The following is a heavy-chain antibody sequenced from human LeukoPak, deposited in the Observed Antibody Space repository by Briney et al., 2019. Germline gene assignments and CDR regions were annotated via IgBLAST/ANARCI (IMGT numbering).Heavy chain of an antibody. D-gene: IGHD3-10*01. CDR3: ARAHRGSWSYYGSGSYWGY. CDR1: GYTLTELS. V-gene: IGHV1-24*01. Sequence: GASVKVSCKVSGYTLTELSMHWVRQAPGKGLEWMGGFDPEDGETIYAQKFQGRVTMTEDTSTDTAYMELSSLRSEDTAVYYCARAHRGSWSYYGSGSYWGYWGQGTLVTVSS. CDR2: FDPEDGET. J-gene: IGHJ4*02.